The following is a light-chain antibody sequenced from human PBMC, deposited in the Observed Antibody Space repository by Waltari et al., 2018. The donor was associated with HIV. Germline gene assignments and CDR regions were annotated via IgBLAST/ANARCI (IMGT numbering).Light chain of an antibody. Sequence: QAVVTQEPSLTVSPGGTVTLTCASSTGTVTRGPFPFWLPQKPGQAPRTLIYDTSNKHSWTPARFSGSLLGGKAALTLSVAQPEDEADYYCLLSYSGARVFGGGTKLTVL. V-gene: IGLV7-46*01. CDR1: TGTVTRGPF. J-gene: IGLJ3*02. CDR2: DTS. CDR3: LLSYSGARV.